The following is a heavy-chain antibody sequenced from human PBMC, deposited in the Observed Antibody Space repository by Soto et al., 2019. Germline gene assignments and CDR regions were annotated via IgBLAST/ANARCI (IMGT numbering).Heavy chain of an antibody. V-gene: IGHV3-30*18. CDR2: ISYDGSNK. J-gene: IGHJ6*02. Sequence: QGQLVESGGGVVQPGTSLRLSCEASGFIFSRYGMHWVRQAPGKGLEWVAVISYDGSNKYYAESVKGRFIISRDKSENTLYLQMNSLRAEETAVYYCAKDLGSGKPYYYYAIDVWGQGTTVTVSS. CDR3: AKDLGSGKPYYYYAIDV. CDR1: GFIFSRYG. D-gene: IGHD3-10*01.